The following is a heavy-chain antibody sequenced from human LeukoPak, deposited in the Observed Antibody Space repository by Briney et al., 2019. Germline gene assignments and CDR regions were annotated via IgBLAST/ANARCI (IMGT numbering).Heavy chain of an antibody. J-gene: IGHJ4*02. CDR1: GGSISSYYW. Sequence: TLSLTCTVSGGSISSYYWSWIRQPPGKALEWLALIFWDDDQLYSPSLRSRLTITKDTSKNQVVLTLTNMDPVDTATYYCAHSRWPRADFDYWGQGTLVTVSS. CDR3: AHSRWPRADFDY. CDR2: IFWDDDQ. V-gene: IGHV2-5*08. D-gene: IGHD4-23*01.